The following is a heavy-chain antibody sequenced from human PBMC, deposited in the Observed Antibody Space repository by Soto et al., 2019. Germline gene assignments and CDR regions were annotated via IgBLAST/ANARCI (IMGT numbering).Heavy chain of an antibody. V-gene: IGHV4-59*01. CDR1: GGSISSYY. Sequence: SETLSLTCTVSGGSISSYYWSWIRQPPGKGLEWIGYIYYSGSTNYNPSLKSRVTISVDTSKNQFSLKLSSVTAADTAVYYCARGGILTGYYFDYWGQGTLVTVS. D-gene: IGHD3-9*01. CDR3: ARGGILTGYYFDY. CDR2: IYYSGST. J-gene: IGHJ4*02.